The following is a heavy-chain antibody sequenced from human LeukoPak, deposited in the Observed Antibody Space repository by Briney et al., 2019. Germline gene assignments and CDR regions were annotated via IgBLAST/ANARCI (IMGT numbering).Heavy chain of an antibody. CDR3: ARDRSVEGRYYYDSNGLHYFDY. V-gene: IGHV1-69*05. CDR2: IIPIFGTA. Sequence: VASVKVSCKASGGTFSSYAISWVRQAPGQGLEWMGRIIPIFGTANYAQKFQGRVTITTDESTSTAYMELSSLRSEDTAVYYCARDRSVEGRYYYDSNGLHYFDYWGQGTLVTVSS. J-gene: IGHJ4*02. CDR1: GGTFSSYA. D-gene: IGHD3-22*01.